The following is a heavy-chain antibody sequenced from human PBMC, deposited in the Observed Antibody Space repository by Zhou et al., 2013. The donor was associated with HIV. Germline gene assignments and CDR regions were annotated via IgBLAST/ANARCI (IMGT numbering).Heavy chain of an antibody. V-gene: IGHV1-8*02. D-gene: IGHD3-22*01. CDR1: GYTFTAYD. Sequence: QVQLVQSGTEVKKPGASVKVSCKAFGYTFTAYDINWVRQATGQGLEYMGWMNPNNGNTASAQKFQGRITMTRTTSINTAYLELSSLKSEDTAVYYCARGDMYYYDSIGYPVAFDIWAKGQWSPSLQ. CDR3: ARGDMYYYDSIGYPVAFDI. CDR2: MNPNNGNT. J-gene: IGHJ3*02.